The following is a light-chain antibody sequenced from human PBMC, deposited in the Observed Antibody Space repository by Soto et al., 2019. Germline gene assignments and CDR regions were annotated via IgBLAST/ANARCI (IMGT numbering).Light chain of an antibody. CDR3: QQCNSYSRT. CDR1: QSISSW. Sequence: DIQMTQSPSTLSASVGDRVTITCRASQSISSWLAWYQQKPGKAPKLLIYDASSLESGVPSRFSGSGSGTEFTLTISSLQPDDFATYYCQQCNSYSRTFCQGTKVEIK. J-gene: IGKJ1*01. V-gene: IGKV1-5*01. CDR2: DAS.